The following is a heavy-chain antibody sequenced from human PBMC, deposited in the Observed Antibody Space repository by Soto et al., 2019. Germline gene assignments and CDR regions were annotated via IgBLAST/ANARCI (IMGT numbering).Heavy chain of an antibody. J-gene: IGHJ6*02. V-gene: IGHV4-31*03. CDR3: VRLVNYYYYGVDV. Sequence: TLSLTCPASGFSVSGAGDYWAWIRPPPGKGLEWMGYISYSGSTYYNPSLKSRITISLDTSKSQFSLKLTSVTAADTAVYYCVRLVNYYYYGVDVWGQGTTVTVSS. CDR1: GFSVSGAGDY. CDR2: ISYSGST.